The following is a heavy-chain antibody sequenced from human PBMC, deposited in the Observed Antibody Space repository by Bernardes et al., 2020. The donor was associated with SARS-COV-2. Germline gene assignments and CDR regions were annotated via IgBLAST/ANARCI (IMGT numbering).Heavy chain of an antibody. D-gene: IGHD3-10*01. Sequence: SVKVSCKASGGTFSSFSITWVRQAPGQGLEWMGGIIPIFGTANYAQKFQGRVTITADESTSTAYMELSSLRSEDTAVYFCASGWGSMVRGVIRPNWFDPWGQGTLVTVSS. CDR1: GGTFSSFS. CDR3: ASGWGSMVRGVIRPNWFDP. V-gene: IGHV1-69*13. J-gene: IGHJ5*02. CDR2: IIPIFGTA.